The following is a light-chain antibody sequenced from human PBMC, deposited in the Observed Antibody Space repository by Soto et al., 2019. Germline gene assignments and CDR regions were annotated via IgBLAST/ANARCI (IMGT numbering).Light chain of an antibody. V-gene: IGLV2-23*03. CDR3: CSYAGFSSVV. CDR1: SRDIGGYNL. CDR2: EGN. Sequence: SGLAHPASVSGSPGQSITISCTGTSRDIGGYNLVSWYQQHPGRAPKLMIYEGNKRPSRVSNRFSASKSGNTAALTISGLQDEDEADYYCCSYAGFSSVVFGSGTKVTVL. J-gene: IGLJ1*01.